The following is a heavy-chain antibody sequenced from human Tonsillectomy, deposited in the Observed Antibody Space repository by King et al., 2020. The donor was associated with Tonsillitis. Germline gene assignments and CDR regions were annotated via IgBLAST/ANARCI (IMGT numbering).Heavy chain of an antibody. J-gene: IGHJ4*02. Sequence: VQLVESGGGVVQPGRSLRLSCAASGFTFSNYGMHWVRQAPGKGLEWVAFIRYDGTNKNYADSVKGRFTISRDNSKNTLYLQMNSLRAEDTAVYYCAKDPYYYDNSGYPYFDYWGQGTLVTVSS. CDR1: GFTFSNYG. CDR3: AKDPYYYDNSGYPYFDY. V-gene: IGHV3-30*02. D-gene: IGHD3-22*01. CDR2: IRYDGTNK.